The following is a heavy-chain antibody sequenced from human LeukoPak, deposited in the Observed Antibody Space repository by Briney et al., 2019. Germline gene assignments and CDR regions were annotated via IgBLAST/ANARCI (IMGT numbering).Heavy chain of an antibody. J-gene: IGHJ6*02. CDR2: VIPIFGTA. D-gene: IGHD3-3*01. Sequence: SVKVSCKASGGTFSSYAISWVRQAPGQGLEWMGGVIPIFGTANYAQKFQGRVTITADESTSTAYMELSSLRSEDTAVYYCARASGSDFWSGYPLYYYYYGMDVWGQGTTVTVSS. CDR3: ARASGSDFWSGYPLYYYYYGMDV. CDR1: GGTFSSYA. V-gene: IGHV1-69*13.